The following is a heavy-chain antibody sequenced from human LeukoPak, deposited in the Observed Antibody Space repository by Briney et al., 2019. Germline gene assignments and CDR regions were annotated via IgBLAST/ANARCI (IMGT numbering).Heavy chain of an antibody. J-gene: IGHJ4*02. D-gene: IGHD3-22*01. V-gene: IGHV3-66*01. Sequence: GGSLRLSCAASGFTVSSNYMSWVRQAPGKGLEWVSVIYSGGSTYYADSVKGRFTISRDSSKNTLYLQMNSLRAEDTAVYYCARGDYDSSGYYYVLDYWGQGTLVTVSS. CDR2: IYSGGST. CDR1: GFTVSSNY. CDR3: ARGDYDSSGYYYVLDY.